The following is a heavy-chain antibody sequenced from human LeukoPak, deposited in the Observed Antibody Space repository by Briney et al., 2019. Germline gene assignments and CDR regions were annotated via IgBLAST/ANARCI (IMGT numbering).Heavy chain of an antibody. J-gene: IGHJ6*03. D-gene: IGHD2/OR15-2a*01. V-gene: IGHV4-59*01. CDR1: GGSISSSF. CDR3: ARDVRGRYYSHRTGYFDYYYMDV. CDR2: IYHTGST. Sequence: PSETLSLTCTVSGGSISSSFWSWIRQPPGKGLEWIGFIYHTGSTNNNPSLKGRVTISMDTSKNQFSLKLSSVTAADTAVYYCARDVRGRYYSHRTGYFDYYYMDVWGKGTTVTVSS.